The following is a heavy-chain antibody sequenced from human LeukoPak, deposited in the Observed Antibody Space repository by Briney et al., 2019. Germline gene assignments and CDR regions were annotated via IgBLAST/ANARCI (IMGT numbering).Heavy chain of an antibody. CDR3: ATFPSGSYSAY. CDR1: GFTFSGST. CDR2: IRNKANSYAT. Sequence: QAGGSLRLSCAASGFTFSGSTMHWVRQASGKGLEWVGRIRNKANSYATVYAASVKGRFTITRDDSENTAYLQMNSLKTEDTAVYYCATFPSGSYSAYWGQGTLVTVSS. J-gene: IGHJ4*02. D-gene: IGHD1-26*01. V-gene: IGHV3-73*01.